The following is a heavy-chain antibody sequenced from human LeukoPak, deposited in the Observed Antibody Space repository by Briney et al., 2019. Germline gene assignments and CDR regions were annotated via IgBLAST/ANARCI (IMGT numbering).Heavy chain of an antibody. D-gene: IGHD1-7*01. CDR1: GFTFRNYA. Sequence: GGSLRLSCAASGFTFRNYAMSWVRQAPGKGLEWVSAISGSGGSTYYADSVKGRFTISRDNSKNTLYLQMNSLRAEDTAVYYCAKDNVPGTTYYYYGMDVWGQGTTVTVSS. CDR3: AKDNVPGTTYYYYGMDV. J-gene: IGHJ6*02. CDR2: ISGSGGST. V-gene: IGHV3-23*01.